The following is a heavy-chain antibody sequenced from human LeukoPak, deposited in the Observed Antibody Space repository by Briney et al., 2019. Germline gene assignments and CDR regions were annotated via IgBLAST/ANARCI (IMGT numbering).Heavy chain of an antibody. CDR2: IIPIFGAA. CDR1: GGTFSSYA. Sequence: SVKVSCKASGGTFSSYAISWVRQAPGQGLEWMGGIIPIFGAANYAQKFQGRVTITADESTSTAYMELSSLRSEDTAVYYCAREGIVGAPLSYFDYWGQGTLVTVSS. D-gene: IGHD1-26*01. J-gene: IGHJ4*02. V-gene: IGHV1-69*13. CDR3: AREGIVGAPLSYFDY.